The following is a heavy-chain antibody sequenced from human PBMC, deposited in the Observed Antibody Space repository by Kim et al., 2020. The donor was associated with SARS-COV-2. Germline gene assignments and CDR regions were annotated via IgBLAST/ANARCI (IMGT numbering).Heavy chain of an antibody. CDR2: INAGNGNT. V-gene: IGHV1-3*01. CDR3: ARAGGYSGYDYELNHYYYYYMDV. D-gene: IGHD5-12*01. J-gene: IGHJ6*03. CDR1: GYTFTSYA. Sequence: ASVKVSCKASGYTFTSYAMHWVRQAPGQRLEWMGWINAGNGNTKYSQKFQGRVTITRDTSASTAYMELSSLRSEDTAVYYCARAGGYSGYDYELNHYYYYYMDVWGKGTTVTVSS.